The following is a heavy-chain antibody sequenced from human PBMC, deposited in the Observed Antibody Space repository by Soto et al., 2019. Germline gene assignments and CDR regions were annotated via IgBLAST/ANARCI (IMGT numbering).Heavy chain of an antibody. D-gene: IGHD5-12*01. CDR3: ARGGYSGYDFNFDL. CDR1: GASISSGGNS. V-gene: IGHV4-30-2*01. CDR2: IYHSGST. J-gene: IGHJ4*02. Sequence: QLQLRESGSGLVKPSQTLSLTCAVSGASISSGGNSWSWIRRPPGKALEWIGYIYHSGSTYYNPSLKSRVSISASRSKNQISLRLRSVTAADTAVYDCARGGYSGYDFNFDLWGQGTLVTVSS.